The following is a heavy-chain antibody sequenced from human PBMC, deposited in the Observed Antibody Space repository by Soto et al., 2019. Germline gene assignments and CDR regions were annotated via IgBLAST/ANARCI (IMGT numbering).Heavy chain of an antibody. CDR3: VRDYASGGYDY. Sequence: RLSCAASGFSVSSTYMSWVRQAPGKGLEWVSTLSDGGSSHYADSVTGRFSVSRDNSKNTLYLQMNGLRADDTAIYYCVRDYASGGYDYRGQGTQVTVSS. CDR2: LSDGGSS. CDR1: GFSVSSTY. V-gene: IGHV3-53*01. D-gene: IGHD5-12*01. J-gene: IGHJ4*02.